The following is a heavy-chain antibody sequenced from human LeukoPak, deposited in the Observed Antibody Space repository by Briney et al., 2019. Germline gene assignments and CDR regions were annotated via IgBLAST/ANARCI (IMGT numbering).Heavy chain of an antibody. D-gene: IGHD6-19*01. Sequence: PGRSLRLSCAASGFTFDDYAMHWVRQAPGKGLEWVSGISWNSGSIGYADSVKGRFTISRDNAKNSLYLQMNSLRAEDTALYYCAKDRAGPFDYWAQGTLVTVSS. V-gene: IGHV3-9*01. CDR3: AKDRAGPFDY. CDR1: GFTFDDYA. CDR2: ISWNSGSI. J-gene: IGHJ4*02.